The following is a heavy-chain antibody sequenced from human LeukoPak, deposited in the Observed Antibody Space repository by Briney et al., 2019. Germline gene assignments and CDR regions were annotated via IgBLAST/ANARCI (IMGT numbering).Heavy chain of an antibody. J-gene: IGHJ5*02. CDR3: ARVIRSSWFDP. D-gene: IGHD6-13*01. CDR1: GGSISSHY. Sequence: PSETLSLTCTVSGGSISSHYWIWMRQPTGEGLEWIGYIYYSGSTNYNPSLKSRVTISVDTSKNQFSLKLSSVTAADTAVYYCARVIRSSWFDPWGQGTLVTVSS. V-gene: IGHV4-59*11. CDR2: IYYSGST.